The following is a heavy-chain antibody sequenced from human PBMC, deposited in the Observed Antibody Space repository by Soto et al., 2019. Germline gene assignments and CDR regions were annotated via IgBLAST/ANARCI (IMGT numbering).Heavy chain of an antibody. D-gene: IGHD2-15*01. J-gene: IGHJ3*02. Sequence: PGGSLRLSCAASGFTFCSYGMHWVRQAPGKGLEWVAVIWYDGSNKYYADSVKGRFTISRENAKNSLYLQMNSLRAGDTAVYYCARGPTEYCSGGSCYRDGAFDIWGQGTMVTVSS. CDR3: ARGPTEYCSGGSCYRDGAFDI. V-gene: IGHV3-33*01. CDR2: IWYDGSNK. CDR1: GFTFCSYG.